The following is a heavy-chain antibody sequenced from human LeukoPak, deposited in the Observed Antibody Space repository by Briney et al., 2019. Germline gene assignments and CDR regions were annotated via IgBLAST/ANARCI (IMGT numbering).Heavy chain of an antibody. J-gene: IGHJ4*02. V-gene: IGHV3-7*01. CDR2: MNQDGSEK. Sequence: PGGSLRLSCAASGFTFSSYWMSWVRQAPGKGLEWVANMNQDGSEKYYVDSVKGRFTISRDNAKNSLYLQMNNLRAEDTAVYYCARGGELLRPADYWGQGTLFTVSS. D-gene: IGHD1-26*01. CDR3: ARGGELLRPADY. CDR1: GFTFSSYW.